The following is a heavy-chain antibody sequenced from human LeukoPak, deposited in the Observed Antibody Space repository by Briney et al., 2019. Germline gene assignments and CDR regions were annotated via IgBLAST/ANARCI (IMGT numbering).Heavy chain of an antibody. Sequence: SETLSLTCTVSGGSISSYYWSWIRQPPGKGLAWIGYIYYSGSTNYNPSLKSRVTISVDTSKNQFSLKLSSVTAADTAVYYCAGYFDWLSGFDYWGQGTLVTVSS. CDR1: GGSISSYY. V-gene: IGHV4-59*01. CDR3: AGYFDWLSGFDY. J-gene: IGHJ4*02. CDR2: IYYSGST. D-gene: IGHD3-9*01.